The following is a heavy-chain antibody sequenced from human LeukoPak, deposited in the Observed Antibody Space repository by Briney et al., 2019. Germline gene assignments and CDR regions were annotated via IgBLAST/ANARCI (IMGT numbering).Heavy chain of an antibody. CDR1: GYTFTSYG. D-gene: IGHD2-2*01. J-gene: IGHJ4*02. CDR2: ISAYNGNT. CDR3: VYCSSTSCYSGLGY. Sequence: ASVKVSCKTSGYTFTSYGISWVRQAPGQGLEWMGWISAYNGNTNYAQKLQGRVTMTTDTSTSTAYMELRSLRSDDTAVYYCVYCSSTSCYSGLGYWGQGTLVTVSS. V-gene: IGHV1-18*01.